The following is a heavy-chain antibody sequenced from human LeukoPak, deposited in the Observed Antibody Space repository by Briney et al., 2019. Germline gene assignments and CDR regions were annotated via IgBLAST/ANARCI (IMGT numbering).Heavy chain of an antibody. V-gene: IGHV1-8*02. CDR1: GYTFTDYD. D-gene: IGHD6-19*01. CDR3: AKRVLGGSGENWFDP. J-gene: IGHJ5*02. Sequence: ASVRVSCKSSGYTFTDYDINWVRQATGQGLEWMGWMNPDSGNTGYAQKFQGRVTMTRNTSINTAYMELNSLRSEDTAVYYCAKRVLGGSGENWFDPRGQGTLVTVAS. CDR2: MNPDSGNT.